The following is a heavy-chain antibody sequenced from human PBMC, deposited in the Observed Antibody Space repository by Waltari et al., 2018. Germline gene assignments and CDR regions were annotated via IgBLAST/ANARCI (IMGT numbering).Heavy chain of an antibody. J-gene: IGHJ4*02. D-gene: IGHD2-21*01. Sequence: VQLVESGGGLVQLGGSLRLSGPASGFTFSAHWMHWVRQDPGNGLVWVSGINADGTRISYADSVRGRFTVSRDNAKSTLYLQMNSLRAEDTALYYCASLYCGRDCYPRWGQGTLVTVSS. CDR1: GFTFSAHW. V-gene: IGHV3-74*03. CDR2: INADGTRI. CDR3: ASLYCGRDCYPR.